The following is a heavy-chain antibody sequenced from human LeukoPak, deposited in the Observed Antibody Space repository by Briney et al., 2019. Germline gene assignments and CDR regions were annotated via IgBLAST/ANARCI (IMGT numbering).Heavy chain of an antibody. CDR2: IKQDGSER. J-gene: IGHJ4*02. CDR3: ARGITMAN. V-gene: IGHV3-7*04. D-gene: IGHD3-10*01. Sequence: GGSLRLSCAASGFTFSNYWMTWVRQAPGKGLEWVATIKQDGSERDYVDSVKGRFTISRDDAKNSLYLQMNSLRAEDTAVYYCARGITMANWGQGTLVTVSS. CDR1: GFTFSNYW.